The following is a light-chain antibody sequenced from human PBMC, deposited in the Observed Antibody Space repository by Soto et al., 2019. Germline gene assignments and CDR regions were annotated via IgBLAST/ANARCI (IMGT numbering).Light chain of an antibody. CDR1: SSDVGGYNY. V-gene: IGLV2-8*01. Sequence: QSALTQPPSASGSPGQSVTISCTGTSSDVGGYNYVSWNQQHPGKAPKLMIYEVSKRPSGVPDRFSGSKSGNTASLTVSGLQAEDEADYYCSSYAGSGLVFGTGTKLTVL. CDR2: EVS. CDR3: SSYAGSGLV. J-gene: IGLJ1*01.